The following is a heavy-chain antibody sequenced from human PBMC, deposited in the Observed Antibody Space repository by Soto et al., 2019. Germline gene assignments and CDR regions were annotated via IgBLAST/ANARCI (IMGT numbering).Heavy chain of an antibody. D-gene: IGHD3-22*01. CDR1: GFTFSSYG. V-gene: IGHV3-30*18. J-gene: IGHJ4*02. CDR3: AKWAYGGYGSYYDSSGYSLDY. Sequence: QVQLVESGGGVVQPGRSLRLSCAASGFTFSSYGMHWVRQAPGKGLEWVAVISYDGSNKYYADSVKGRFTISRDNSKKTMYLQINSLRGEDTAVYYCAKWAYGGYGSYYDSSGYSLDYWGQGTLVTVSS. CDR2: ISYDGSNK.